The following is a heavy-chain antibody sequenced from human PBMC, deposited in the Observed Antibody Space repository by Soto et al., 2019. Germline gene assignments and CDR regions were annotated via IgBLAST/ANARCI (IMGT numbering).Heavy chain of an antibody. D-gene: IGHD3-3*01. V-gene: IGHV1-8*01. CDR1: GYTFTNYD. J-gene: IGHJ6*02. CDR3: ARGTTYYDFWSGYLGYYYYGMDV. CDR2: MNPNSGNT. Sequence: GASVKVSCKASGYTFTNYDINWVRQATGQGLEWMGWMNPNSGNTGYAQKFQGRVTMTRNTSISTAYMELSSLRSEDTAVYYCARGTTYYDFWSGYLGYYYYGMDVWGQGTTVTVSS.